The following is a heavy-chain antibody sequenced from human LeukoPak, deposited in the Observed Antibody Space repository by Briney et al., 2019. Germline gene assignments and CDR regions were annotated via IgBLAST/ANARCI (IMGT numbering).Heavy chain of an antibody. CDR1: GYNFVTYN. J-gene: IGHJ4*02. Sequence: GASVKVSCKISGYNFVTYNINWVRQAPGQGLQWVGWISVYKGNTNSAQNLQGRVTMTTERATKTTYMELRHLTSDDTAIYYCVMRDLIPSHFEYWGQGTLVTVSS. V-gene: IGHV1-18*01. D-gene: IGHD3-16*01. CDR3: VMRDLIPSHFEY. CDR2: ISVYKGNT.